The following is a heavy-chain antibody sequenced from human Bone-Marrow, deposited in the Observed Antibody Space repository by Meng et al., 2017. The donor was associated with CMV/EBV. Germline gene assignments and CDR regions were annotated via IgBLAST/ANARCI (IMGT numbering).Heavy chain of an antibody. V-gene: IGHV3-30*03. J-gene: IGHJ6*02. CDR2: ISYDGSSE. D-gene: IGHD3-9*01. CDR3: VRAPGRYFDWPTGSGVMDV. Sequence: GESLKISCAASGFTFSNAWMGWVRQAPGKGLEWVAVISYDGSSEYYAGSVKGRFTISRDNSKNRLYLQMNSLRAEDTAVYSCVRAPGRYFDWPTGSGVMDVWGQATTATFSS. CDR1: GFTFSNAW.